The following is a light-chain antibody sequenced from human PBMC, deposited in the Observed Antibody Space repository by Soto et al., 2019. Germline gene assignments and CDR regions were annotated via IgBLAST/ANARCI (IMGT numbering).Light chain of an antibody. CDR2: DAS. CDR1: QDIRKY. Sequence: DIQMTQSPSSLSASVGDIVTITCHATQDIRKYLNWYQQKPGKAPKLLIYDASSLETGVPSRFSGSRSGPDFTLTISSLQPEDFATYYCQQSYSTPPTFGQGTKVDIK. V-gene: IGKV1-39*01. CDR3: QQSYSTPPT. J-gene: IGKJ1*01.